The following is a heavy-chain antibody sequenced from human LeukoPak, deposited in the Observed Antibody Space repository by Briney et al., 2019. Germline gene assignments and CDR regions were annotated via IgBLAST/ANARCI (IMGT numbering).Heavy chain of an antibody. V-gene: IGHV1-69*05. CDR1: GGTFSSYA. Sequence: GSSVKVSCKASGGTFSSYAISWVRQAPGQGLEWMGGIIPIFGTANYAQKFQGRVTITTDESTSTAYMELSSLRSEDTAVYYCARGGSAVAGTLYYMDVWGKGTTVTVSS. J-gene: IGHJ6*03. CDR2: IIPIFGTA. D-gene: IGHD6-19*01. CDR3: ARGGSAVAGTLYYMDV.